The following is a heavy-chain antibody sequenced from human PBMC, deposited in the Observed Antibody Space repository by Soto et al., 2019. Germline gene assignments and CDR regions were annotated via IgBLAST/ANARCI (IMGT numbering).Heavy chain of an antibody. V-gene: IGHV1-18*04. CDR3: ARCYGIAVVHYYYGMDV. J-gene: IGHJ6*02. Sequence: QVQLVQSGAEVKKPGASVKVSCKASGYTFTSYGISWVRQAPGQGLEWMGWISAYNGNTNYAQKLQGRVTMTTDTSTSTAYMEMRSLRSDDTAVYYCARCYGIAVVHYYYGMDVWGQGTTVTVSS. CDR1: GYTFTSYG. D-gene: IGHD6-19*01. CDR2: ISAYNGNT.